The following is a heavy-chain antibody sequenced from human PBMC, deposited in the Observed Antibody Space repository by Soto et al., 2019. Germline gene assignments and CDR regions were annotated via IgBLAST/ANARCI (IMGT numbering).Heavy chain of an antibody. CDR3: ARHNGPLYVGYYYDMDV. CDR2: IYYSGYT. CDR1: GGSISSYY. J-gene: IGHJ6*02. V-gene: IGHV4-39*01. D-gene: IGHD3-16*01. Sequence: SETLSLTCTLSGGSISSYYWSWIRQPPGKGLEWIGSIYYSGYTYYNPSLKSRVTISVDTSKNQFSLKLSSVTAADTAVYYCARHNGPLYVGYYYDMDVWGQGTTVTVSS.